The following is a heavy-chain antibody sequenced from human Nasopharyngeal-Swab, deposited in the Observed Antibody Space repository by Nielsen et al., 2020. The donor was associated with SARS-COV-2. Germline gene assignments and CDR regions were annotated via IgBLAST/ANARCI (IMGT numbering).Heavy chain of an antibody. Sequence: SVKVSCKASGDTFTSYAISWVRQAPGQGLEWMGGIIPLFGTANYAQRFQGRVTITADESTSTAYMELSSLRSEDTAFYYCARGNNWSSIGGHFDYWGQGTLVTVSS. CDR1: GDTFTSYA. CDR2: IIPLFGTA. V-gene: IGHV1-69*13. D-gene: IGHD1-1*01. J-gene: IGHJ4*02. CDR3: ARGNNWSSIGGHFDY.